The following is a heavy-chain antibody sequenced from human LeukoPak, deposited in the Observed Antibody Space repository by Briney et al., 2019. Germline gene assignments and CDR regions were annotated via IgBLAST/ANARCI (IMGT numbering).Heavy chain of an antibody. Sequence: SVKVSCKASGCTFSSYAISWVRQAPGQGLEWMGRIIPIFGTANYAQKFQGRVTITTDESTSTAYMELSSLRSEDTAVYYCARNDDSSGYYPSNFQHWGQGTLVTVSS. CDR1: GCTFSSYA. CDR3: ARNDDSSGYYPSNFQH. CDR2: IIPIFGTA. J-gene: IGHJ1*01. V-gene: IGHV1-69*05. D-gene: IGHD3-22*01.